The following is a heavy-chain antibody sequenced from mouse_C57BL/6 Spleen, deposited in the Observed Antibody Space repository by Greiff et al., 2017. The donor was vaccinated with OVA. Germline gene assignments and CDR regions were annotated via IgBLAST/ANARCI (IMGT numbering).Heavy chain of an antibody. Sequence: QVQLQQPGAELVKPGASVKMSCKASGYTFTSYWITWVKQRPGQGLEWIGDIYPGSGSTNYNEKFKSKATLSVDTSSSTAYMQLGSLTAEDSAVYYCSRPSFDYWGQGTTLTVSS. CDR1: GYTFTSYW. CDR3: SRPSFDY. CDR2: IYPGSGST. V-gene: IGHV1-55*01. J-gene: IGHJ2*01.